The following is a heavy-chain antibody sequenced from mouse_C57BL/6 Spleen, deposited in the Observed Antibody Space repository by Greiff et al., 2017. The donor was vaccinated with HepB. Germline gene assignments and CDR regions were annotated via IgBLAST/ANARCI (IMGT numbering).Heavy chain of an antibody. J-gene: IGHJ3*01. Sequence: QVQLKQPGAELVRPGSSVKLSCKASGYTFTSYWMHWVKQRPIQGLEWIGNIDPSDSETHYNQKFKDKATLTVDKSSSTAYMQLSSLTSEDSAVYYCARVGDGGSWFAYWGQGTLVTVSA. CDR2: IDPSDSET. CDR1: GYTFTSYW. V-gene: IGHV1-52*01. CDR3: ARVGDGGSWFAY.